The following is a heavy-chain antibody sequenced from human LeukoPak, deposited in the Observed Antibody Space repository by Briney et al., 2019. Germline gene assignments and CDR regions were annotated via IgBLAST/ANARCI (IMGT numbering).Heavy chain of an antibody. V-gene: IGHV3-53*01. D-gene: IGHD4-17*01. CDR3: ARWNGVTVTGFDY. CDR1: GFTVSSNY. CDR2: IYSGGST. J-gene: IGHJ4*02. Sequence: PGGSLRLSCAASGFTVSSNYMSWVRQAPGKGLEWVSVIYSGGSTYYADSVKGRFTISRDNSKNTLYLQMNSLRAEDTAVYYCARWNGVTVTGFDYWGQGTLVTVSS.